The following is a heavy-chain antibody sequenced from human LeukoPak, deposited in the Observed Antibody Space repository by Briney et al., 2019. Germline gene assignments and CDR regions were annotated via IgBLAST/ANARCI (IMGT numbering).Heavy chain of an antibody. D-gene: IGHD3-22*01. Sequence: PGGSLRLSCAASGFTFSDYYMSWIRQAPGKGLEWVSYISSSGSTIYYADSVKGRFTISRDNSKNTLYLQMNSLRAEDTAVYYCAIITEDTMIVVVIKPKFDYWGQGTLVTVSS. J-gene: IGHJ4*02. CDR1: GFTFSDYY. CDR2: ISSSGSTI. CDR3: AIITEDTMIVVVIKPKFDY. V-gene: IGHV3-11*01.